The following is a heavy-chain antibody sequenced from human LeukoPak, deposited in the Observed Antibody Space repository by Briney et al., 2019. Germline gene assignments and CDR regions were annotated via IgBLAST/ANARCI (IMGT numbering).Heavy chain of an antibody. D-gene: IGHD3-22*01. CDR3: ARESLVEWLLPTYFDY. Sequence: PSQTLSLTCTVSGGSISSGSYYWSWIRQPAGKGLEWIGRIYTSGSTNYNPSLKSRVTISVDTSKNQFSLKLSSVTAADTAVYYCARESLVEWLLPTYFDYWGQGTLVTVSS. CDR1: GGSISSGSYY. CDR2: IYTSGST. J-gene: IGHJ4*02. V-gene: IGHV4-61*02.